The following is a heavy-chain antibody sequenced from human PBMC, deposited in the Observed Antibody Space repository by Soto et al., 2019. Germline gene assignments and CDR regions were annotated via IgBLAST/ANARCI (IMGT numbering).Heavy chain of an antibody. D-gene: IGHD2-15*01. CDR1: GYTFTGYY. J-gene: IGHJ6*02. Sequence: ASVKVSCKASGYTFTGYYMRWVRQAPGQGLEWMGWINPNSGGTNYAQKFQGRVTMTRDTSISTAYMELSRLRSDDTAVYYCARGVVVVAASYYGMDVWGQGTTVTVSS. V-gene: IGHV1-2*02. CDR2: INPNSGGT. CDR3: ARGVVVVAASYYGMDV.